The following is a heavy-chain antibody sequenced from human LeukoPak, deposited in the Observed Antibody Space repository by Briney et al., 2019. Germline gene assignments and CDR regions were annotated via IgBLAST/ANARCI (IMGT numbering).Heavy chain of an antibody. J-gene: IGHJ4*02. V-gene: IGHV4-30-4*01. Sequence: PLETLSLTCTVSGGSISSGDYYWSWIRQPPGKGLEWIGYIYYSGSTYYNPSLKSRVTISVDTSRNHFSLKLSSVTAADTAVYYCARDSSGYFGVDYWGQGTLVTVSS. CDR1: GGSISSGDYY. D-gene: IGHD3-22*01. CDR3: ARDSSGYFGVDY. CDR2: IYYSGST.